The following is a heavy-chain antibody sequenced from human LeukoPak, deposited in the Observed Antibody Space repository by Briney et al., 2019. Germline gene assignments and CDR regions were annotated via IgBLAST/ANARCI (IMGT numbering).Heavy chain of an antibody. CDR1: GGSFNHYY. J-gene: IGHJ4*02. Sequence: SETLSLTCAVYGGSFNHYYWSWIRRPPGKGLEWIGEINHAGITAYNPSLTSRLTISVDASKNQFSLSLTPVTAADTAVYYCARGGRAGRSDFEFWGQGTLVTVSS. V-gene: IGHV4-34*01. CDR3: ARGGRAGRSDFEF. CDR2: INHAGIT. D-gene: IGHD6-13*01.